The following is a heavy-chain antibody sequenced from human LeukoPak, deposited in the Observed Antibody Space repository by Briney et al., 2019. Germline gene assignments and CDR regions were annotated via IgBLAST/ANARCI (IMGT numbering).Heavy chain of an antibody. CDR1: GGTFSGYA. D-gene: IGHD4-23*01. V-gene: IGHV1-69*05. Sequence: GASVKVSCKASGGTFSGYAISWVRQAPGQGLEWMGRIIPIFGTANYAQKFQGRVTITTDESTSTAYMELSSLRSEDTAVYYCARDPVQDYGGNSGGFDPWGQGTLVTVSS. CDR2: IIPIFGTA. CDR3: ARDPVQDYGGNSGGFDP. J-gene: IGHJ5*02.